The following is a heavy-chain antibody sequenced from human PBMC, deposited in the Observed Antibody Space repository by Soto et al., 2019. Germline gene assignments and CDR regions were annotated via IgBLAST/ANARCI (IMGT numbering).Heavy chain of an antibody. CDR1: GFTFSSYG. Sequence: GALRLSCAASGFTFSSYGMHWVRQAPGKGLEWVAVISYDGSNKYYADSVKGRFTISRDNSKNTLYLQMNSLRAEDTAVYYCAKGGYCSSTSCYTKAFDIWGQGTMVTVSS. CDR2: ISYDGSNK. CDR3: AKGGYCSSTSCYTKAFDI. V-gene: IGHV3-30*18. D-gene: IGHD2-2*02. J-gene: IGHJ3*02.